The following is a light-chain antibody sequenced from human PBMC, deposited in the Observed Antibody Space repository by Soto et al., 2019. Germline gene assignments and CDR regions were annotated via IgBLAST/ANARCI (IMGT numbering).Light chain of an antibody. Sequence: QPVLTQSPSASASLGASVKLTCTLSSGHSSYAIAWHQQQPEKGPRYLMKVNSDGSHSKGDGIPDRFSGSSSGAARYFTISSLQSEDEADYYCQTWGTAYVLFGGGTKLTVL. V-gene: IGLV4-69*01. CDR2: VNSDGSH. J-gene: IGLJ2*01. CDR3: QTWGTAYVL. CDR1: SGHSSYA.